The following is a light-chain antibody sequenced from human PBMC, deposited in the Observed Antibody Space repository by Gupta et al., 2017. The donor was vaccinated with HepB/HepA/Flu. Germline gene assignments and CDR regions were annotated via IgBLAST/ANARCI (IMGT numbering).Light chain of an antibody. J-gene: IGKJ2*01. CDR1: QSRLESNGYTY. CDR2: LGS. V-gene: IGKV2-28*01. Sequence: DIVMTQSPLSLPVTPGEPASISCRSSQSRLESNGYTYLDWYLQRPGQPPQLLIYLGSNRASGVPDRFSGGGSGTYYTLKISRVEAKDVGVYYCRHALQHPRTFGQGTKLDIK. CDR3: RHALQHPRT.